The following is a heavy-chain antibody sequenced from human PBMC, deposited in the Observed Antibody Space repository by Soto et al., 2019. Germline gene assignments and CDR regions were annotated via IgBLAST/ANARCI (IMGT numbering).Heavy chain of an antibody. CDR1: GFIFGTYA. V-gene: IGHV3-23*01. Sequence: EVQLLESGGGLVQPGGSLRLSCAASGFIFGTYAMSWVRQAPGKGLEWVSGISGSGGSTYYADSVKGRFTISRDNSKNTLYLQMNTLRAEDTAVYYCAKDMFGVVSSTPTWFDPWGQGTLVTVSS. CDR3: AKDMFGVVSSTPTWFDP. J-gene: IGHJ5*02. D-gene: IGHD3-10*02. CDR2: ISGSGGST.